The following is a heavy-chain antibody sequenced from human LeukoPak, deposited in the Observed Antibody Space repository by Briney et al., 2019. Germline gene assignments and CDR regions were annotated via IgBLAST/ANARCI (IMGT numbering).Heavy chain of an antibody. V-gene: IGHV4-39*01. CDR2: IYYSGST. CDR1: GGSISSSSYY. CDR3: ARLREVGFDP. J-gene: IGHJ5*02. D-gene: IGHD3-16*01. Sequence: SETLSLTCTVSGGSISSSSYYWGWIRQPPGKGLEWIGSIYYSGSTYYNPSLKSRVTISVDTSKNQFSLKLSSVTAADTAVYYCARLREVGFDPWGQETLATVSS.